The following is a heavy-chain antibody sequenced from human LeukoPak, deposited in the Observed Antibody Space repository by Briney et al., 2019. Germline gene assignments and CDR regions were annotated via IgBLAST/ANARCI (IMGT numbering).Heavy chain of an antibody. CDR1: GGSFSGYY. V-gene: IGHV4-34*01. Sequence: SETLSLTCAVYGGSFSGYYWSWIRQPPGKGLEWIGEINHSGSTNYNPSLKSRVTISVDTSKNQFSLKLSSVTAADTAVYYCARGRGGTAVAATDIDFDYWGQGTLVTVSS. D-gene: IGHD6-19*01. CDR2: INHSGST. CDR3: ARGRGGTAVAATDIDFDY. J-gene: IGHJ4*02.